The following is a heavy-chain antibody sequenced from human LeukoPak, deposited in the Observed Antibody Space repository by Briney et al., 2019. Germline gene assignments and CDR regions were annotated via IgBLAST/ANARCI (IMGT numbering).Heavy chain of an antibody. CDR2: ISYDGSDK. D-gene: IGHD6-13*01. CDR1: GFTFSSYG. Sequence: HPGGSLRLSCAASGFTFSSYGMHWVRQAPGKGLQWVAVISYDGSDKYHADSVKGRFTISRDNSKNTLYLQMNSLRAEDTAVYYCAKDRDIGAAGYYFDHWGQGTLVTVSS. CDR3: AKDRDIGAAGYYFDH. J-gene: IGHJ4*02. V-gene: IGHV3-30*18.